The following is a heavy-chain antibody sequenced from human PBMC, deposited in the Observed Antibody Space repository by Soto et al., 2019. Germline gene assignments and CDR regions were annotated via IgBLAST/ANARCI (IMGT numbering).Heavy chain of an antibody. CDR2: ISYDGSNK. V-gene: IGHV3-30-3*01. D-gene: IGHD6-19*01. CDR3: AREAGYSSGWFDP. J-gene: IGHJ5*02. Sequence: QVQLVESGGGVVQPGRSLRLSCAASGFTFSSYAMHWVRQAPGKGLEWVAVISYDGSNKYYADSVKGRFTISRDNSKNTLYLQMNSLRAEDTAVYYCAREAGYSSGWFDPWGQGTLVTVSS. CDR1: GFTFSSYA.